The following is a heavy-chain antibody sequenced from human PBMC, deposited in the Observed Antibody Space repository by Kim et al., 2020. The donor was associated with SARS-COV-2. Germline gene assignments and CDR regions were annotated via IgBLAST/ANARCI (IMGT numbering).Heavy chain of an antibody. CDR1: GGSISSYY. J-gene: IGHJ4*02. D-gene: IGHD6-19*01. CDR3: ARAYRTSSSGWYFFDY. Sequence: SETLSLTCTVSGGSISSYYWSWIRQPPGKGLEWIGYIYYSGSTNYNPSLKSRVTISVDTSKNQFSLKLSSVTAADTAVYYCARAYRTSSSGWYFFDYWGQGTLVTVSS. CDR2: IYYSGST. V-gene: IGHV4-59*13.